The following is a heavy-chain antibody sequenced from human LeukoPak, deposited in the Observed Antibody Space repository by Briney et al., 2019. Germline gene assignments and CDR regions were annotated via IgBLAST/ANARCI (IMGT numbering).Heavy chain of an antibody. D-gene: IGHD1-26*01. CDR3: AKDIGWELSGGFDY. CDR2: ISPDGKDT. V-gene: IGHV3-74*01. CDR1: GFTFSNYW. J-gene: IGHJ4*02. Sequence: PGGSLRLSRAASGFTFSNYWIYWVRQVPGKGLVWVSRISPDGKDTSHADSVKGRFTISRDNAKNSLYLQMNSLRAEDMALYYCAKDIGWELSGGFDYWGQGTLVTVSS.